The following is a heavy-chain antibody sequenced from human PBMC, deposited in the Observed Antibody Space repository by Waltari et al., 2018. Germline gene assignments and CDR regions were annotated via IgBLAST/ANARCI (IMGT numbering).Heavy chain of an antibody. CDR3: ARDWTEQWLSYFDY. CDR1: GFTFSSYS. CDR2: ISSSSSYI. J-gene: IGHJ4*02. V-gene: IGHV3-21*01. D-gene: IGHD6-19*01. Sequence: EVQLVESGGGLVKPGGSLRLSCAASGFTFSSYSMNWVRQAPGKGLEWVSSISSSSSYIYYADSVKGRFTISRDNAKNSLYLQMNSLRAEDTAVYCCARDWTEQWLSYFDYWGQGTLVTVSS.